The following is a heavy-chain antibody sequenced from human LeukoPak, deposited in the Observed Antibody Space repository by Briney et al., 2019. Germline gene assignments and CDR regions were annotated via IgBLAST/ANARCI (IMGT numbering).Heavy chain of an antibody. CDR2: IHTGNGDT. V-gene: IGHV1-3*04. Sequence: ASVKVSCKASGYTFTTFPIHWVRQAPGQAPEWVGWIHTGNGDTKYSQAFQGRVTTARDTPATTAYMELRSLRSDDTAVYYCARQDFWSGRIGDYWGQGTLVTVSS. J-gene: IGHJ4*02. D-gene: IGHD3-3*01. CDR1: GYTFTTFP. CDR3: ARQDFWSGRIGDY.